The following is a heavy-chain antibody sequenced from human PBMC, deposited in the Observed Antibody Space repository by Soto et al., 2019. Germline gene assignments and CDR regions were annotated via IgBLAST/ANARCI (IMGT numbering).Heavy chain of an antibody. CDR2: INAGNGNT. CDR3: ARDSFVVVVAATTGDFDY. V-gene: IGHV1-3*01. Sequence: QVQLVQSGAEVKKPGASVKVSCKASGYTFTSYAMHWVRQAPGQRLEWMGWINAGNGNTKYSQKFQGRVTITRDTSAITAYMELSSLRSEDTAVYYCARDSFVVVVAATTGDFDYWGQGTLVTVSS. J-gene: IGHJ4*02. CDR1: GYTFTSYA. D-gene: IGHD2-15*01.